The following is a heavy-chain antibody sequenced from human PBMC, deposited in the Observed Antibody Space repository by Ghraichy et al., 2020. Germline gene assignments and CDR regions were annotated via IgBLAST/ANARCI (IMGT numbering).Heavy chain of an antibody. Sequence: GGSLRLSCAASGFTFSSYAMIWVRQAPGKGLEWVSGISGSGGSTYYADSVKGRFTISRDNFKNTLYLQMNSLRAEDTAVYYCARYCSGGGCYSRVFWGQGTLVTVSS. CDR3: ARYCSGGGCYSRVF. CDR2: ISGSGGST. V-gene: IGHV3-23*01. CDR1: GFTFSSYA. J-gene: IGHJ4*02. D-gene: IGHD2-15*01.